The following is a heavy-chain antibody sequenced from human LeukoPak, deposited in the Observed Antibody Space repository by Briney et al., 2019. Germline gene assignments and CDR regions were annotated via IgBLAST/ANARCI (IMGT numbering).Heavy chain of an antibody. CDR1: GYTFTGYF. D-gene: IGHD3-22*01. J-gene: IGHJ6*03. V-gene: IGHV1-2*02. CDR2: INPNSGGT. Sequence: GASVKVSCKASGYTFTGYFMHWVRQAPGQGLEWMGWINPNSGGTNYAQKFQGRVTMTRDTSISTAYMELSRLRSDDTAVYYCARGAARLVVADYYYYMDVWGKGTTVTVSS. CDR3: ARGAARLVVADYYYYMDV.